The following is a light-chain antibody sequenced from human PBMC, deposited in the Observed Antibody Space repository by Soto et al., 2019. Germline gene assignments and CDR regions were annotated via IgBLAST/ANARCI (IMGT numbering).Light chain of an antibody. CDR3: QQYGSSPRT. V-gene: IGKV3-20*01. J-gene: IGKJ1*01. Sequence: EIVLTHSPGTLTLSPGERATLSSRASQSVSSSYLAWYQQKPGQAPRLLIYGASSRATGIPDRFSGSGSGTDFTLTISRLEPEDFAVYYCQQYGSSPRTFGQGTKVDIK. CDR2: GAS. CDR1: QSVSSSY.